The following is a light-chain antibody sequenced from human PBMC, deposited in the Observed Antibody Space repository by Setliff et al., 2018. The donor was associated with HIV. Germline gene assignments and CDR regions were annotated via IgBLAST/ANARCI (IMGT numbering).Light chain of an antibody. Sequence: QSVLTQPPSASGTLGQRVTISCSGSFSNIGRNTINWYQQLPGTAPKLLIFANFQRPSGVPDRFSGAKSGTSASLAISGLQSEDEADYFCAAWDDNLNVYVFGPGTKVTVL. CDR3: AAWDDNLNVYV. V-gene: IGLV1-44*01. CDR1: FSNIGRNT. CDR2: ANF. J-gene: IGLJ1*01.